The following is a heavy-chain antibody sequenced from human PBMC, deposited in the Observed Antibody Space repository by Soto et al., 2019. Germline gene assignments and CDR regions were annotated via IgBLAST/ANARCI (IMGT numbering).Heavy chain of an antibody. J-gene: IGHJ6*02. D-gene: IGHD4-4*01. CDR2: IYYSGST. Sequence: SETLFLTCTVSGGSISSYYWSWIRRPPGKGLEWIGYIYYSGSTNYNPSPKSRVTISLDTSNYQFSLKLSSVTAADTAVYYCARDGDGRMTTNPYYYNGMDVWGPGTTVTVSS. CDR1: GGSISSYY. CDR3: ARDGDGRMTTNPYYYNGMDV. V-gene: IGHV4-59*01.